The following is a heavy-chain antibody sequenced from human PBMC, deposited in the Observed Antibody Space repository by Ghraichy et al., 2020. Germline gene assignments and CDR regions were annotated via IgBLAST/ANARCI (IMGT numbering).Heavy chain of an antibody. J-gene: IGHJ6*03. CDR3: AKDIAGAGNYFYYMDV. Sequence: GGSLRLSCAASGLTFSDYGIHWVRQAPGKGLEWVAVISYDGGDKYYAESVNGRFTLSRDNSKNTLYLQMNSLRVEDTAVYYCAKDIAGAGNYFYYMDVWGKGTTVTVSS. CDR1: GLTFSDYG. CDR2: ISYDGGDK. V-gene: IGHV3-30*18. D-gene: IGHD6-13*01.